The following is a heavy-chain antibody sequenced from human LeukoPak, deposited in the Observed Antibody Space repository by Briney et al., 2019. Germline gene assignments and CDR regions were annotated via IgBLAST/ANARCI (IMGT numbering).Heavy chain of an antibody. CDR1: GGSFSGYY. CDR2: INHSGST. D-gene: IGHD6-19*01. CDR3: ARRVGSSGWYPPYYFDY. J-gene: IGHJ4*02. Sequence: PSETLSLTCAVYGGSFSGYYWSWIRQPPGKGLEWIGEINHSGSTNYNPSLKSRVTISVDKSKNRFSLKLSSVTAADTAVYYCARRVGSSGWYPPYYFDYWGQGTLVTVSS. V-gene: IGHV4-34*01.